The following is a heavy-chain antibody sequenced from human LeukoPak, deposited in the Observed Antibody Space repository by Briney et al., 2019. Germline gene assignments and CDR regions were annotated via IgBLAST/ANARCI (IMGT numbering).Heavy chain of an antibody. V-gene: IGHV3-21*01. Sequence: GGSLRLSCAASGFTFRSYSMSWVRQAPGKGLEWVSSISDDSNYIYYADSVEGRFTISRDNAKNSLYLQMDSLRAEDTAVYYCAGGPSYGDYLIDYWGQGTLVTVSS. D-gene: IGHD4-17*01. J-gene: IGHJ4*02. CDR2: ISDDSNYI. CDR3: AGGPSYGDYLIDY. CDR1: GFTFRSYS.